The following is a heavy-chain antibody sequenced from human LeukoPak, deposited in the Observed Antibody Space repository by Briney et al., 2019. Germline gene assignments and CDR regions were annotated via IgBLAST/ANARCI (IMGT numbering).Heavy chain of an antibody. J-gene: IGHJ5*02. D-gene: IGHD2-21*02. CDR3: EREYCGGDCPENCFDP. CDR1: GGSVSSVSYY. V-gene: IGHV4-61*01. CDR2: IYYRGST. Sequence: SETLSLTCTVSGGSVSSVSYYWNWLRQPPGKGLEGIGHIYYRGSTNYNPSLKSRVNISVDTSKNQFSLKLSSVTAADTAVYYCEREYCGGDCPENCFDPWGQGTLVTVSS.